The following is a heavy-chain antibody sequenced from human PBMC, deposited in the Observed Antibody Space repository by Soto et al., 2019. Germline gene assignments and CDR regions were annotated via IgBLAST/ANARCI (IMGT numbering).Heavy chain of an antibody. CDR1: GGSVSSGDFY. Sequence: PSETLSLTCSVFGGSVSSGDFYWGWIRQPPGKGLEWIAHIYDGGGKYYKPSLDSRFSLSVDTSKNQVSLKLTSVTAADTAVYYCARGWDYGMDVWGQGTTVTVSS. J-gene: IGHJ6*02. CDR3: ARGWDYGMDV. CDR2: IYDGGGK. D-gene: IGHD1-26*01. V-gene: IGHV4-30-4*01.